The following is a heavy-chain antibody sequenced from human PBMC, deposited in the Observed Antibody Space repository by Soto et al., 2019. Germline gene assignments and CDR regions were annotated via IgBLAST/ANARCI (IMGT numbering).Heavy chain of an antibody. CDR1: GFTFSSYN. CDR3: ARDKGSSSWHSFDY. J-gene: IGHJ4*02. D-gene: IGHD2-2*01. CDR2: ITDSSSTI. V-gene: IGHV3-48*01. Sequence: GGSLRLSCAASGFTFSSYNMNWVRQAPGRGLEWVSYITDSSSTIQYADSVKGRFTTSRDNGKNSLYLQMNSLRAEDTAVYYCARDKGSSSWHSFDYWGQGTLVTVS.